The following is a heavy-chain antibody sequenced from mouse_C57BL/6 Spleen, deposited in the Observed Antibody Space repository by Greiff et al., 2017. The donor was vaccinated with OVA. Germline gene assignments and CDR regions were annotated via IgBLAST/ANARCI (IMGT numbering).Heavy chain of an antibody. CDR1: GYAFSSYW. CDR3: ASSGTTVVAPFDD. J-gene: IGHJ2*01. V-gene: IGHV1-80*01. CDR2: IYPGDGDT. D-gene: IGHD1-1*01. Sequence: VKLQQSGAALVKPGASVKLSCKASGYAFSSYWMHWVKQRPGKGLEWIGQIYPGDGDTNYNGTFKGKATLTADKSSHTAYMQLSSLTSEDSAVYFDASSGTTVVAPFDDWGQGTTLTVSS.